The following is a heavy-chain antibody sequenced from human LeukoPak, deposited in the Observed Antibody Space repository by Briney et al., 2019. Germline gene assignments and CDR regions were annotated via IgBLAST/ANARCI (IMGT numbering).Heavy chain of an antibody. CDR3: ARGESVVVPASIGVYYYYYMDV. Sequence: GGSLRLSCAASGFTFSSYSMNWVRQAPGKGLEWVSSISSSSNYIYYADSVKGRFTISRDNAKNSLFLQMNSLRAEDTAVYYCARGESVVVPASIGVYYYYYMDVWGLGTTVTISS. CDR2: ISSSSNYI. D-gene: IGHD2-2*02. J-gene: IGHJ6*03. CDR1: GFTFSSYS. V-gene: IGHV3-21*01.